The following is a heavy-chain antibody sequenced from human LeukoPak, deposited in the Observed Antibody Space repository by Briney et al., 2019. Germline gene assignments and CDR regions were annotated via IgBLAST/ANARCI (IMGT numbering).Heavy chain of an antibody. Sequence: SETLSLTCDVYGGSFSGYYWSWIRQPPGKGLEWIGEINHSGSTNYNPSLKSRVTISVDTSKNQFSLKLSSVTAADTAVYYCARGRDSSSWYDGFDYWGQGTLVTVSS. V-gene: IGHV4-34*01. CDR3: ARGRDSSSWYDGFDY. CDR2: INHSGST. CDR1: GGSFSGYY. D-gene: IGHD6-13*01. J-gene: IGHJ4*02.